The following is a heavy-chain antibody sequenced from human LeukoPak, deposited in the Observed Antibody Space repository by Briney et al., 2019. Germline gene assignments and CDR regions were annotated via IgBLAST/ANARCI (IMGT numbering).Heavy chain of an antibody. Sequence: SETLSLTCTVSGGSICSYYWSWIRQPPGKGLEWIGYIYYSGSTNYNPSLKSRVTISVDTSKNQFSLKLSSVTAADTAVYYWARRGLVRAAFDIWGQGTMVTVSS. CDR1: GGSICSYY. D-gene: IGHD6-19*01. CDR2: IYYSGST. J-gene: IGHJ3*02. CDR3: ARRGLVRAAFDI. V-gene: IGHV4-59*08.